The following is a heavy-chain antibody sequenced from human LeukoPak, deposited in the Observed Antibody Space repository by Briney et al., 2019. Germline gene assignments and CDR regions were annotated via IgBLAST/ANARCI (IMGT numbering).Heavy chain of an antibody. J-gene: IGHJ4*02. CDR3: AKGSLVGATTPFDY. D-gene: IGHD1-26*01. Sequence: PGRSLRLSCAASGFTFSSYGMHWVRQAPGKGLEWVAVIWYDGSNKYYADSVKGRFTISRDNSKNTPYLQMNSLRAEDTAVYYCAKGSLVGATTPFDYWGQGTLVTVSS. CDR2: IWYDGSNK. CDR1: GFTFSSYG. V-gene: IGHV3-33*06.